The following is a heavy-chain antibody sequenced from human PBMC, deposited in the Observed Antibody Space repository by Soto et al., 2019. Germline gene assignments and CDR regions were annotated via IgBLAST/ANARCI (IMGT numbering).Heavy chain of an antibody. D-gene: IGHD2-21*02. CDR3: AKDLAYCGGDCYSLAPGY. CDR1: GFTFSSYA. Sequence: GGSLRLSCAASGFTFSSYAMSWVRQAPGKGLEWVSAISGSGGSTYYADSVKGRFTISRDNSKNTLYLQMNSLRAEDTAVYYCAKDLAYCGGDCYSLAPGYWGQGTLVTVSS. CDR2: ISGSGGST. V-gene: IGHV3-23*01. J-gene: IGHJ4*02.